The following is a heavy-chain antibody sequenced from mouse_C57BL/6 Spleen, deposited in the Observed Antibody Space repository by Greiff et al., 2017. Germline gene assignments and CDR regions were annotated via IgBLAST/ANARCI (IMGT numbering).Heavy chain of an antibody. CDR3: ARPHYYGSSSAWFAY. D-gene: IGHD1-1*01. CDR2: ISSGGSYT. V-gene: IGHV5-6*01. CDR1: GFTFSSYG. J-gene: IGHJ3*01. Sequence: EVKLMESGGDLVKPGGSLKISSAASGFTFSSYGMSWVRQTPDKRLEWVATISSGGSYTYYPDSVKGRVTIARDNAKNTLYMQMSSVKSEDTAMYYCARPHYYGSSSAWFAYWGQGTLVTVSA.